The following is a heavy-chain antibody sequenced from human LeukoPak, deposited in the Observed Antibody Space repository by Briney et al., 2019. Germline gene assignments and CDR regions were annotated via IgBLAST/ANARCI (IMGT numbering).Heavy chain of an antibody. V-gene: IGHV4-34*01. CDR2: INHSGTT. CDR3: ARDREAAALDY. Sequence: PSETLSLTCAVYGGSFSDYSWNWIRQPPGKGLEWIGEINHSGTTNYNPSLKSRVTISVDKSKNQFSLQLNSVTPEDTAVYYCARDREAAALDYWGQGTLVTVSS. D-gene: IGHD6-13*01. J-gene: IGHJ4*02. CDR1: GGSFSDYS.